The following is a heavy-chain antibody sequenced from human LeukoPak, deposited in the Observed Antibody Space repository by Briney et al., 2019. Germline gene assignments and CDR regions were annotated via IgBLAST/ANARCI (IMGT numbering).Heavy chain of an antibody. V-gene: IGHV1-2*02. D-gene: IGHD6-13*01. CDR2: INPNSGGT. CDR1: GYIFTKYH. CDR3: ASRDSSDWFFY. Sequence: ASVKVTRLASGYIFTKYHMHWVRQAPGQGLEWMGWINPNSGGTDYAQKFQGRVTMTRDTSMSTAYMELSSLRSDDTAVYYCASRDSSDWFFYWGQGTLVTVSP. J-gene: IGHJ4*02.